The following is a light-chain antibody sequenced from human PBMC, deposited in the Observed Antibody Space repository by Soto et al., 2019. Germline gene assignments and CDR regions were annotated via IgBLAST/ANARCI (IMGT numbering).Light chain of an antibody. CDR3: SSYTDTDNFVI. Sequence: QSVLTQPRSVSGSPGQSVTISCTGSSSDVGGYNYVSWYQQHPGKAPKLLIFEVNKRPSGVPDRFSASTSGITASLTVSGLQPEDEAAYYCSSYTDTDNFVIFGGGTKLTVL. V-gene: IGLV2-8*01. CDR2: EVN. CDR1: SSDVGGYNY. J-gene: IGLJ2*01.